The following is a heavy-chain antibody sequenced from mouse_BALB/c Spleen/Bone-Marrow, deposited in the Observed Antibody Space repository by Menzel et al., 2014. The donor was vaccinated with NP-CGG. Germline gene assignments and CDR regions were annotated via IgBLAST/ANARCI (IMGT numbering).Heavy chain of an antibody. V-gene: IGHV5-17*02. Sequence: EVQLQQSGGGLVQPGGSRKLSCAASRFTFSSFGMHWVRQAPEKGLEWVAYISSGSSTIYYADTVKGRFTISRDNPKNTLFLQMTSLRSEDTAMYYCARYGNYFYAMDYWGQGTSVTVSS. CDR3: ARYGNYFYAMDY. CDR1: RFTFSSFG. D-gene: IGHD2-1*01. J-gene: IGHJ4*01. CDR2: ISSGSSTI.